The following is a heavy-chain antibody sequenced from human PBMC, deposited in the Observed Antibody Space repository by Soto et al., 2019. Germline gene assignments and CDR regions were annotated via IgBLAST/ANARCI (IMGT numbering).Heavy chain of an antibody. D-gene: IGHD2-15*01. J-gene: IGHJ4*02. CDR1: GGSISGGGYS. CDR2: IYHSGST. Sequence: TLSLTCAVSGGSISGGGYSWSWIRQPPGKGLERVGYIYHSGSTYYTPSPKSRVTISVDRSKSQFSLRLSSVTAADTAVYYCARGSASNLVIRYWGQGTLVTVAS. CDR3: ARGSASNLVIRY. V-gene: IGHV4-30-2*01.